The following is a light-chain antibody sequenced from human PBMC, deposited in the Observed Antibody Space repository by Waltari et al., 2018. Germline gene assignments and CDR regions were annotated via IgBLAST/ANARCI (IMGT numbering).Light chain of an antibody. CDR1: QSVGSY. J-gene: IGKJ4*01. V-gene: IGKV3-11*01. Sequence: EIVLTQSPATLSLSPGERATLSCRASQSVGSYLAWYQQRPGHPPRLLIYDASNRATGVPARFNGSGSGTDFTLTITTLQPDDFAVYFCQQRSKWPLTFGGGTKLEI. CDR2: DAS. CDR3: QQRSKWPLT.